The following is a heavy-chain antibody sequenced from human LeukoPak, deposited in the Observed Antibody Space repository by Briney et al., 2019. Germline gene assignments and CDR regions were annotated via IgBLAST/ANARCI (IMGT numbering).Heavy chain of an antibody. Sequence: PGGSLRLSCAASGFTFSSYSMNWVRQAPGKGLEWVSSISSSSSYIYYVDSVKGRFTISRDHAKNTLYLQMNSLRVDDTALYHCVRGMVREPLDYWGQGTLVTASS. CDR2: ISSSSSYI. J-gene: IGHJ4*02. D-gene: IGHD3-10*01. V-gene: IGHV3-21*04. CDR1: GFTFSSYS. CDR3: VRGMVREPLDY.